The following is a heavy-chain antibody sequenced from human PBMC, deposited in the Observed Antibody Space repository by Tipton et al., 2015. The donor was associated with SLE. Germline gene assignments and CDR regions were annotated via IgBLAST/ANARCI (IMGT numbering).Heavy chain of an antibody. CDR3: VRRRNYLDV. CDR1: GFTLNNYH. D-gene: IGHD3-10*01. Sequence: SLRLSCTASGFTLNNYHMHWVRPGPGNGLEWVSGITTAGDTYYLDSVKGRFTISRETAKNSLYLQMDSLRAGDTAVYYCVRRRNYLDVWGTGTTAIVSS. CDR2: ITTAGDT. V-gene: IGHV3-13*01. J-gene: IGHJ6*03.